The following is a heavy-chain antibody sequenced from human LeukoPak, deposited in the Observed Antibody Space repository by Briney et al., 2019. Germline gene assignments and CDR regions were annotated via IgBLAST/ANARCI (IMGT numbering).Heavy chain of an antibody. D-gene: IGHD2-2*01. CDR1: GFTFSSYA. CDR2: ISYDGSNK. J-gene: IGHJ4*02. CDR3: VHCGSTSCFYFDY. V-gene: IGHV3-30-3*01. Sequence: PGGSLRLSCAASGFTFSSYAMHWVRQAPGKGLEWVAVISYDGSNKYYADSVKGRFTISRDNSKNTLYLQMNSLRAEDTAVYYCVHCGSTSCFYFDYWGQGTLVTVSS.